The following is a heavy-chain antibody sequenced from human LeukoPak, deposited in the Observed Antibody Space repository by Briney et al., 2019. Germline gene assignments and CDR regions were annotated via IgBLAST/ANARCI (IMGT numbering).Heavy chain of an antibody. D-gene: IGHD1-26*01. V-gene: IGHV3-23*01. Sequence: GGSLRLSCAASGFTFSSYAMSWVRQAPGKGLEWVSAISGSGGSTYYADSVKGRFTISRDNAKNSLYLQMNSLRAEDTAVYYCARAQIIVGFSTDYYYMDVWGKGTTVTVSS. CDR3: ARAQIIVGFSTDYYYMDV. CDR1: GFTFSSYA. J-gene: IGHJ6*03. CDR2: ISGSGGST.